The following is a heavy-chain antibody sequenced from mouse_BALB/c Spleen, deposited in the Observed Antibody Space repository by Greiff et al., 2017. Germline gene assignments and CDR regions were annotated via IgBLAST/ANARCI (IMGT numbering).Heavy chain of an antibody. Sequence: VQLQQPGAELVMPGASVKMSCKASGYTFTDYWMHWVKQRPGQGLEWIGAIDTSDSYTSYNQKFKGKATLTVDESSSTAYMQLSSLTSEDSAVYYCARVEKFITTATPFAYWGQGTLVTVSA. CDR1: GYTFTDYW. J-gene: IGHJ3*01. CDR2: IDTSDSYT. V-gene: IGHV1-69*01. CDR3: ARVEKFITTATPFAY. D-gene: IGHD1-2*01.